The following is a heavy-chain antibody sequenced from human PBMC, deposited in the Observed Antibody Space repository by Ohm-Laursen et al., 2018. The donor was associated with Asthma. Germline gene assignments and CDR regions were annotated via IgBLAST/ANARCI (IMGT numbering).Heavy chain of an antibody. Sequence: SLRLSCAAFGFTFSSYGMHWVRQAPGKGLEWVAVIWYDGSNKYYADSVKGRFTISRDNSKNTLYLQMNSLRAEDTAVYYCARDLAVDTAMVGDYWGQGTLVTVSS. J-gene: IGHJ4*02. D-gene: IGHD5-18*01. V-gene: IGHV3-33*01. CDR3: ARDLAVDTAMVGDY. CDR1: GFTFSSYG. CDR2: IWYDGSNK.